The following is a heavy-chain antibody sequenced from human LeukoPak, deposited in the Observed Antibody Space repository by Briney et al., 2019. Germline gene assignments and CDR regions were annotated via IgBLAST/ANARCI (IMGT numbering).Heavy chain of an antibody. D-gene: IGHD4-17*01. J-gene: IGHJ4*02. CDR2: TRNKANSYTT. CDR1: GFTFSDHY. CDR3: ARIAVTGYYFDY. Sequence: GGSLRLSCAASGFTFSDHYMDWVRQAPGKGLEWVSRTRNKANSYTTEYAASVKGRFTISRDVSKNSLYLQMDSLRTEDTAVYYCARIAVTGYYFDYWGQGTLVTVSS. V-gene: IGHV3-72*01.